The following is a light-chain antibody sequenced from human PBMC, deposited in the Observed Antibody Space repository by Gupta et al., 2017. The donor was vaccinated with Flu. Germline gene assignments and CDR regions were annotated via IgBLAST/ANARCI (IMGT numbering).Light chain of an antibody. V-gene: IGKV1D-12*01. J-gene: IGKJ4*01. Sequence: DIQMTPAPSSLSAYVGDRVTITCRASQGINNRLAWYHQKPGEAPKMLIYGASTLQTGVPSRFSGSGSGTDFTLTISSLQPEDFATYYCQQADSFPLTFGGGTKVEIK. CDR1: QGINNR. CDR3: QQADSFPLT. CDR2: GAS.